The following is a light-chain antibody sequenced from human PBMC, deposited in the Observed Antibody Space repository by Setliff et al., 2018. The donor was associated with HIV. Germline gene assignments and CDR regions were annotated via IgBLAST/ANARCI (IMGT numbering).Light chain of an antibody. Sequence: QSALAQPASVSGSPGQSITISCNGSTSDIGKFNLVSWYQLQPGKAPKLIIYEVIKRPSGISNRFSGSKSDNTASLTISGLQAEDEADYYCCSYGGDNVYVLFGGGTKVTVL. CDR3: CSYGGDNVYVL. CDR1: TSDIGKFNL. CDR2: EVI. J-gene: IGLJ2*01. V-gene: IGLV2-23*02.